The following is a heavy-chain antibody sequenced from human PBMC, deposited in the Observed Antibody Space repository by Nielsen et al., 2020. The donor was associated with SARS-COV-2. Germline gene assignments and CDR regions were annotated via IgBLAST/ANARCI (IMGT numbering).Heavy chain of an antibody. D-gene: IGHD1-26*01. CDR2: IWYDGSNK. J-gene: IGHJ4*02. CDR1: GFTFSNYD. CDR3: ARGGGGSYYYFDY. V-gene: IGHV3-33*08. Sequence: GESLKISCAASGFTFSNYDMHWVRQAPGKGLEWVAVIWYDGSNKYYADSVKGRFTISRDNSKNTLYLQMNSLRAEDTAVYYCARGGGGSYYYFDYWGQGTLVTVSS.